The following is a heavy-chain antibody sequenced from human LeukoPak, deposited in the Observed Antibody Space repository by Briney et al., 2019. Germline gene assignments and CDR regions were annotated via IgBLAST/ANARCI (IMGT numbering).Heavy chain of an antibody. CDR3: ARDSVTTSGNYYYYYMDV. CDR1: GFTFSSYS. V-gene: IGHV3-48*04. D-gene: IGHD4-11*01. CDR2: ISSSSSTI. J-gene: IGHJ6*03. Sequence: PGGSLRLSCAASGFTFSSYSMNWVRQAPGKGREGVSYISSSSSTIYYADSVKGRFTISRDNAKNSLYLQMNSLRAEDTAVYYCARDSVTTSGNYYYYYMDVWGKGTTVTVSS.